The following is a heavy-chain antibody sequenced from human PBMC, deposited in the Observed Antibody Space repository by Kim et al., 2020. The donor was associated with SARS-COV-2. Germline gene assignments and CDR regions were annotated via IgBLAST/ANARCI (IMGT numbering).Heavy chain of an antibody. CDR2: IRSKANSYAT. CDR3: SRGPPNSEGYWDAFDI. Sequence: GGSLRLSCAASGFSFSDSAMHWVRQASGKGLEWVGLIRSKANSYATVYAVSVEGRFTISRDDSKNTAYLQMDSLETEDTAVYYCSRGPPNSEGYWDAFDIWVQGTMVTVSS. CDR1: GFSFSDSA. J-gene: IGHJ3*02. V-gene: IGHV3-73*01. D-gene: IGHD1-26*01.